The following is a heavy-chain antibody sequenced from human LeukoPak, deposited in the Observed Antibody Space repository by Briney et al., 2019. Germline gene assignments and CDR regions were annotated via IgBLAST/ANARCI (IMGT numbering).Heavy chain of an antibody. D-gene: IGHD3-16*01. J-gene: IGHJ4*02. CDR1: GFTFSSYS. V-gene: IGHV3-21*01. Sequence: GGSLRLSCAASGFTFSSYSMNWVRQAPGKGLEWVSSISSSSSYIYYADSVKGRFTISRDNAKNSLYLQMNSLRAEDTAVYYCARDTPTYDYVWGSWGQGTLVTASS. CDR3: ARDTPTYDYVWGS. CDR2: ISSSSSYI.